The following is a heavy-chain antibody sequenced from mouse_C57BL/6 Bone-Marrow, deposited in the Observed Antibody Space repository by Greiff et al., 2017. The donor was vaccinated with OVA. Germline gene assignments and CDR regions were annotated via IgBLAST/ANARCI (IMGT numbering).Heavy chain of an antibody. Sequence: EVKLQESGGGLVQPGESLKLSCESNEYEFPSHDMSWVRKTPEKRLELVAAINSDGGSTYYPDTMERRFIISRDNTNKTLYLQLSSLRSEDTAVYDCARHYGNCGYAMDYWGQGTSVTVSS. CDR3: ARHYGNCGYAMDY. D-gene: IGHD2-1*01. CDR1: EYEFPSHD. V-gene: IGHV5-2*01. CDR2: INSDGGST. J-gene: IGHJ4*01.